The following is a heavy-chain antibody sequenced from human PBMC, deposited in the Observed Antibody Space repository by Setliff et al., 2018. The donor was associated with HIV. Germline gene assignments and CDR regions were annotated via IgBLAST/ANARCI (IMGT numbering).Heavy chain of an antibody. J-gene: IGHJ4*02. CDR2: IYYSGAT. CDR1: GDSISSGGYY. V-gene: IGHV4-31*03. CDR3: ASGRGAKGGYDYFGS. Sequence: PSETLSLTGTVSGDSISSGGYYWSWSRQLPGKGLEWIGYIYYSGATYYNPSLKNRVTISLDTSKSQFSLKLTSVTAADTALYYCASGRGAKGGYDYFGSWGQGTLVTVSS. D-gene: IGHD5-12*01.